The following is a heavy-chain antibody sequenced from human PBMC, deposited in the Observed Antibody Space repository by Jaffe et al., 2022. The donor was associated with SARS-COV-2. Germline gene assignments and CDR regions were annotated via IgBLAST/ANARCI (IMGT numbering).Heavy chain of an antibody. Sequence: QVQLVESGGGVVQPGRSLRLSCAASGFTFSSYAMHWVRQAPGKGLEWVAVISYDGSNKYYADSVKGRFTISRDNSKNTLYLQMNSLRAEDTAVYYCARDPGSSWSWTGPPTSNWFDPWGQGTLVTVSS. CDR3: ARDPGSSWSWTGPPTSNWFDP. D-gene: IGHD6-13*01. J-gene: IGHJ5*02. V-gene: IGHV3-30-3*01. CDR2: ISYDGSNK. CDR1: GFTFSSYA.